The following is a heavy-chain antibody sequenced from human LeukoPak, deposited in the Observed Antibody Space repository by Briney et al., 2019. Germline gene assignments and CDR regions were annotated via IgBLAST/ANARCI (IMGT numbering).Heavy chain of an antibody. CDR2: ISWNSGSI. V-gene: IGHV3-9*01. D-gene: IGHD1-1*01. CDR1: GFTFDDYA. Sequence: GGSLRLSCAASGFTFDDYAMHWVRQAPGKGLEWVSGISWNSGSIGYADSVKGRFTISRDNAKNSLYLQMNSLRAEDTALYYCAKDCRMRNDYYYGMDVWGQGTTVTVSS. CDR3: AKDCRMRNDYYYGMDV. J-gene: IGHJ6*02.